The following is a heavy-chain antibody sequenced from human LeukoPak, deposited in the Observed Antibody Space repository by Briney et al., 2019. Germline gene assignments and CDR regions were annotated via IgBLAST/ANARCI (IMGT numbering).Heavy chain of an antibody. D-gene: IGHD6-13*01. CDR2: IYYSGST. Sequence: SETLSLTCTVSGGSISSYYWSWIRQPPGKGLEWIGYIYYSGSTNYNPSLKSRVTISVDTSKNQFSLKLSSVTAADTAVYYRARDGGSSLYPYFDYWGQGTLVTVSS. J-gene: IGHJ4*02. CDR1: GGSISSYY. V-gene: IGHV4-59*01. CDR3: ARDGGSSLYPYFDY.